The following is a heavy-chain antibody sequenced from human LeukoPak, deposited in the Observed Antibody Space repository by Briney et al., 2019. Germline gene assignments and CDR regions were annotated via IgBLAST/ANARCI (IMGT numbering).Heavy chain of an antibody. Sequence: ASVKVSCKASGYTFTGYYMHWVRQAPGQGLEWMGWINPNSGGTNYAQKFQGRVTMTRDTSISTAYMELSRLRSGDTAVYYCARGGELRNYYYYYMDVWGKGTTVTISS. J-gene: IGHJ6*03. CDR1: GYTFTGYY. V-gene: IGHV1-2*02. CDR2: INPNSGGT. CDR3: ARGGELRNYYYYYMDV. D-gene: IGHD1-26*01.